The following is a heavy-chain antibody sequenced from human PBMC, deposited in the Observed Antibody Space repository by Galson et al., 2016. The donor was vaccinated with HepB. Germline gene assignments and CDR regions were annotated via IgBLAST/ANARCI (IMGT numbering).Heavy chain of an antibody. CDR2: IRGSGGST. CDR1: GFTFSSYD. CDR3: AKIGQRTPHPDY. J-gene: IGHJ4*02. Sequence: SLRLSCAASGFTFSSYDMSWVRQAPGKGLELVSAIRGSGGSTFYADSVKGRFTISRDNSMNTLYLQVNSLRAEDTAVYYCAKIGQRTPHPDYWGQGTLVTVSS. V-gene: IGHV3-23*01.